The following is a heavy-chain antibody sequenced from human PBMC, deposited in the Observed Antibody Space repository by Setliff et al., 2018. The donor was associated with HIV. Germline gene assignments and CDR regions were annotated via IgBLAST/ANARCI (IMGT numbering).Heavy chain of an antibody. CDR2: IIPIFGTA. J-gene: IGHJ4*02. Sequence: SVKVSCKASGGTFSSYVISWVRQAPGQGLEWMGGIIPIFGTANYAQKFQGRVTITADESTSTAYMELSSLRSDDTAVYYCARQPYYDDDGTNLPSEWRVLGWGQGTLVTVSS. V-gene: IGHV1-69*13. D-gene: IGHD3-16*01. CDR3: ARQPYYDDDGTNLPSEWRVLG. CDR1: GGTFSSYV.